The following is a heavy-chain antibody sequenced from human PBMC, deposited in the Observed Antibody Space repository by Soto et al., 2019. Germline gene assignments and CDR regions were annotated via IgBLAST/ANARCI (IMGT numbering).Heavy chain of an antibody. D-gene: IGHD5-18*01. CDR2: IYHSGTT. CDR1: SGSISNYY. V-gene: IGHV4-59*01. J-gene: IGHJ5*02. Sequence: QVQVQESGPGLVKPSETLSLTCTVSSGSISNYYWSWIRQSPGKGLEWIANIYHSGTTNYNLSLMGRFSISIDSSKIPVSLRWKSVTAADTAVYYCARGGYRTLAWFDPWGQGTLVTVSS. CDR3: ARGGYRTLAWFDP.